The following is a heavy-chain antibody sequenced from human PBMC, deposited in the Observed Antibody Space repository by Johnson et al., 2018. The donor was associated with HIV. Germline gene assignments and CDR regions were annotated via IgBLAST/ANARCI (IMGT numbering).Heavy chain of an antibody. CDR1: GFIFSSYA. CDR3: ASGGGYELRESDAFEV. Sequence: QVQLVESGGGVVQTGRSLRLSCAASGFIFSSYAMHWVRQAPGEGLEWVAVISSDGNKTYYADSVRGLPISRDNSKNMLYLQMKSLRPDDTDVYYWASGGGYELRESDAFEVWGQGTVVTVSS. J-gene: IGHJ3*01. D-gene: IGHD1-7*01. V-gene: IGHV3-30*04. CDR2: ISSDGNKT.